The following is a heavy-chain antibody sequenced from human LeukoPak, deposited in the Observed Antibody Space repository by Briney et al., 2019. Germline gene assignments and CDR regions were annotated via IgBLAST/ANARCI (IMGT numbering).Heavy chain of an antibody. CDR2: MNPNSGNT. J-gene: IGHJ5*02. D-gene: IGHD3-10*01. Sequence: GASVKVSCKASGYTFTSYDINWVRQATGQGLEWMGWMNPNSGNTGYAQKFQGRVTMTRNTSISTAYMELSSLRSEDTAVYYCARGSRVPVLWFGELSHFDPWGQGTLVTVSS. CDR3: ARGSRVPVLWFGELSHFDP. V-gene: IGHV1-8*01. CDR1: GYTFTSYD.